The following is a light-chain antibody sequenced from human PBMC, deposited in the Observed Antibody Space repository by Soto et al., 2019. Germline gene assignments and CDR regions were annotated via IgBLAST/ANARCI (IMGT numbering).Light chain of an antibody. CDR2: EDN. Sequence: NFMLTQPHSVSESPGKTVTISCTRSSGNIASNYVQWYQQRPGSAPTTVIYEDNLRPSGVPDRFSGSIDGSSNSASLTISGLKTEDEADYFCQSYGSGIQGVFGGGTKVTVL. V-gene: IGLV6-57*04. CDR3: QSYGSGIQGV. J-gene: IGLJ3*02. CDR1: SGNIASNY.